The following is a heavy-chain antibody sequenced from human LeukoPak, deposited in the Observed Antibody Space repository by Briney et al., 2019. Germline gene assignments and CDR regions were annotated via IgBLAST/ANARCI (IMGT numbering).Heavy chain of an antibody. V-gene: IGHV3-11*06. CDR3: ARQGLYDSSDFWTFQH. Sequence: PGGSLGLSCAASGFTFSDYYMSWIRQTPGKGLEWVSYISDSSGYKNYADSLKGRFTISRDNAKNSVYLQMNSLSAEDTAVYYCARQGLYDSSDFWTFQHWGQGTLVTVSS. CDR1: GFTFSDYY. D-gene: IGHD3/OR15-3a*01. J-gene: IGHJ1*01. CDR2: ISDSSGYK.